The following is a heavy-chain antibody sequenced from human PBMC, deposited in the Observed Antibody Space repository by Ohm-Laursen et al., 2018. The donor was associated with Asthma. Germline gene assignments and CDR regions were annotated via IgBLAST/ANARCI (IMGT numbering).Heavy chain of an antibody. J-gene: IGHJ1*01. CDR3: ARIGPEWELPGREYSLHH. Sequence: SLRLSCTASGYTFSRYSIHWVRQIPGKGLEWVASISTASTFIYYADSVRGRFTTSRDNAKNSVYLQVNSLRAEDTALYYCARIGPEWELPGREYSLHHWGQGTQVTVSS. CDR2: ISTASTFI. CDR1: GYTFSRYS. D-gene: IGHD1-26*01. V-gene: IGHV3-21*01.